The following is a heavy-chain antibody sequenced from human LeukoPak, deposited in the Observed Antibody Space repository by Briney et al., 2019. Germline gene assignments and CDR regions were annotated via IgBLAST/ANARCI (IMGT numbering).Heavy chain of an antibody. V-gene: IGHV1-18*01. CDR2: MNPNSGNT. J-gene: IGHJ4*02. Sequence: ASVKVSCKASGYTFTSYDINWVRQATGQGLEWMGWMNPNSGNTNYAQKLQGRVTMTTDTSTSTAYMELRSLRSDDTAVYYCARTSGWYGDFDYWGQGTLVTVSS. D-gene: IGHD6-19*01. CDR1: GYTFTSYD. CDR3: ARTSGWYGDFDY.